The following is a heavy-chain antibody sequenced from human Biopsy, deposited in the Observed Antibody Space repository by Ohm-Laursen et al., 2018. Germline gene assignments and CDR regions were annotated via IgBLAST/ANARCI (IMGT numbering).Heavy chain of an antibody. D-gene: IGHD1-26*01. V-gene: IGHV3-9*01. J-gene: IGHJ3*01. CDR3: AKACCSGSYYDGFDV. CDR1: GFRFDDYA. CDR2: ISWNGGTI. Sequence: SLRLSCSASGFRFDDYAMHWVRQVPGKGLEWVSGISWNGGTIGYADSVKGRFTISRDDAKNSLHLQMDSLRPEDTALYYCAKACCSGSYYDGFDVWGQGTVVTASS.